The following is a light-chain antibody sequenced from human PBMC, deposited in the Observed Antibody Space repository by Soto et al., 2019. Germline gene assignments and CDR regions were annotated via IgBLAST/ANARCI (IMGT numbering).Light chain of an antibody. V-gene: IGKV3-15*01. Sequence: EIVMTQSPATLSVSPGERATLSCRASQSVASNLAWYQQKPGQAPRLLIYGASTRATDIPARFSGSGSGTDFTLTISSLQSEAFAVYYCQQYNRWPPITFGQGTRLEIK. CDR2: GAS. CDR3: QQYNRWPPIT. J-gene: IGKJ5*01. CDR1: QSVASN.